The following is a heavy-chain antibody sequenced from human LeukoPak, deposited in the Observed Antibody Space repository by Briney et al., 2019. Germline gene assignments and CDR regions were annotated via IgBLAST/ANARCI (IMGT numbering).Heavy chain of an antibody. Sequence: GGSLRLSCAGSGFTFSGYWMSWVRQGPGKGLEWVANIKEDGSEKYYVDSVKGRFTISRDNAKNSLYLQMNSLRAEDTAVYYCARVRGLVAGTSKYYFDYWGQGTLVTVSS. CDR2: IKEDGSEK. CDR1: GFTFSGYW. D-gene: IGHD6-19*01. CDR3: ARVRGLVAGTSKYYFDY. V-gene: IGHV3-7*01. J-gene: IGHJ4*02.